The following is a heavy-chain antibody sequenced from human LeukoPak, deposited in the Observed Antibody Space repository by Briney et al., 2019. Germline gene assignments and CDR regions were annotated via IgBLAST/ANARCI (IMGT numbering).Heavy chain of an antibody. CDR3: AREESSSWYGGDWFDP. CDR1: GFTFSSYS. CDR2: ISTSSSSI. Sequence: AGGSLRLSCAASGFTFSSYSMNWVRQAPGKGLEWVSSISTSSSSIYYADSVKGRFTVSRDNAKNSLYLQMNSLRAEDTAVYYCAREESSSWYGGDWFDPWGQGTLVTVSS. V-gene: IGHV3-21*01. J-gene: IGHJ5*02. D-gene: IGHD6-13*01.